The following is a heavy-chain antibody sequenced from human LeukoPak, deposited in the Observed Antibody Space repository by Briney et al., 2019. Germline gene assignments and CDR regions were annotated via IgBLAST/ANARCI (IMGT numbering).Heavy chain of an antibody. CDR1: GFTFSSYA. V-gene: IGHV3-23*01. CDR2: ISGSGGST. CDR3: VTNFDPDVD. J-gene: IGHJ4*02. D-gene: IGHD3-9*01. Sequence: QAGGSLRLSCAASGFTFSSYAMSWVRQAPGKGLEWVSAISGSGGSTYYADSVKGRFTISRDNAKNSLYLQMNSLRAEDTAVYYCVTNFDPDVDWGQGTLVTVSS.